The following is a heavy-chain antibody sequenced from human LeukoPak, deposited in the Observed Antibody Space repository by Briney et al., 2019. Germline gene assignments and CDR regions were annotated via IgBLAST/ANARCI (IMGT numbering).Heavy chain of an antibody. Sequence: QVQLVESGGGVVQPGRSLRLSCAASGFTFSSYGMHWVRQAPGKGLEWVAVISNDGSNKYYADSVKGRFTISRDNSKNTLYLQMNSLRAEDTAVYYCAKRFGYSNSWYLDFDYWGQGTLVTVSS. CDR3: AKRFGYSNSWYLDFDY. V-gene: IGHV3-30*18. CDR2: ISNDGSNK. J-gene: IGHJ4*02. CDR1: GFTFSSYG. D-gene: IGHD6-13*01.